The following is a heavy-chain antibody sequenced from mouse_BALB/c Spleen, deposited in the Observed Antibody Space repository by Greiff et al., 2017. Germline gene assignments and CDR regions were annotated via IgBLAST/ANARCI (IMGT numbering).Heavy chain of an antibody. D-gene: IGHD3-1*01. CDR1: GYTFTSYW. CDR2: IYPGDGDT. J-gene: IGHJ3*01. V-gene: IGHV1-87*01. CDR3: AIGFSWFAY. Sequence: QVQLQQSGAELARPGASVKLSCKASGYTFTSYWMQWVKQRPGQGLEWIGAIYPGDGDTRYTQKFKGKATLTADKSSSTAYMQLSSLASEDSAVYYCAIGFSWFAYWGQGTLVTVSA.